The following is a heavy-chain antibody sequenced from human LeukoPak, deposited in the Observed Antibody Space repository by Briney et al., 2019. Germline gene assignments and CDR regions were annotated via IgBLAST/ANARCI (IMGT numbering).Heavy chain of an antibody. V-gene: IGHV3-23*01. CDR1: GFTFSSYA. J-gene: IGHJ4*02. D-gene: IGHD3-22*01. CDR2: ISGSGGST. CDR3: AKDDGYYYDSSGYLVG. Sequence: GGSLRLSCAASGFTFSSYAMSWVRQAPGKGLEWVSAISGSGGSTCYADSVKGRFTISRDNSKNTLYLQMNSLRAEDTAVYYCAKDDGYYYDSSGYLVGWGQGTLVTVSS.